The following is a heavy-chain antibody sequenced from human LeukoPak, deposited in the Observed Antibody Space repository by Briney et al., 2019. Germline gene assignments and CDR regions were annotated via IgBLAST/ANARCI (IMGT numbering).Heavy chain of an antibody. J-gene: IGHJ3*02. CDR2: ISSSGNTI. Sequence: GGSLRLSCAASEFTFTSYELNWVRQAPGKGLEWVSYISSSGNTISYADSVKGRYTISRDNAKNSLYLQVISLRAEDTAVYYCARGPSIAARYDAFDIWGQGTMVTVSS. CDR1: EFTFTSYE. CDR3: ARGPSIAARYDAFDI. V-gene: IGHV3-48*03. D-gene: IGHD6-6*01.